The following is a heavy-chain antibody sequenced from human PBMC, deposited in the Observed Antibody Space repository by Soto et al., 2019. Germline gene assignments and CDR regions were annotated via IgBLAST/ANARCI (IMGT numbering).Heavy chain of an antibody. CDR1: GGSIINGDYY. Sequence: SETLSLTCTVSGGSIINGDYYWSWIRQPPGKGLEWIGYIYYSGNTYYNPSLKSRVMISVDTSKNQFSLNLTSVTAADTAVYYCARREIKGPIDYWGQGTLVTVSS. V-gene: IGHV4-30-4*01. D-gene: IGHD1-26*01. CDR2: IYYSGNT. CDR3: ARREIKGPIDY. J-gene: IGHJ4*02.